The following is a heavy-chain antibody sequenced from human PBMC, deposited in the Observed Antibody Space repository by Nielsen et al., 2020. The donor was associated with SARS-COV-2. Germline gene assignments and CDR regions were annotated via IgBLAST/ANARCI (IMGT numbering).Heavy chain of an antibody. J-gene: IGHJ3*02. V-gene: IGHV3-9*01. Sequence: SLKISCAASGFTFDDFSMHWVRQVPGKGLEWVSGISWNSGIIGYADSVKGRFTISRDNPKQSVFLQMNSLRAEDTALYYCVKDKIVVAADSGAFDIWGHGTMVTVSS. D-gene: IGHD2-2*01. CDR2: ISWNSGII. CDR1: GFTFDDFS. CDR3: VKDKIVVAADSGAFDI.